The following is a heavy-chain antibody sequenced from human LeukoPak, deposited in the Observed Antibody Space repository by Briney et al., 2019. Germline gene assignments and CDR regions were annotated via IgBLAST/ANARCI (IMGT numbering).Heavy chain of an antibody. Sequence: GGSLRLSCAASGFTFSSYGMHWVRQAPGKGLEWVAVISYDGSNKYYADSVKGRFTISRDNSKNTLYLQMNSLRAEDTAVYYCAKGDYDSSGYYDYWGQGTPVTVSS. CDR2: ISYDGSNK. D-gene: IGHD3-22*01. V-gene: IGHV3-30*18. CDR1: GFTFSSYG. CDR3: AKGDYDSSGYYDY. J-gene: IGHJ4*02.